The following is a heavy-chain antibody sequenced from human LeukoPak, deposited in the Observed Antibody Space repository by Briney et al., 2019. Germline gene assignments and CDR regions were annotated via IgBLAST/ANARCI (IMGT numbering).Heavy chain of an antibody. V-gene: IGHV3-21*01. J-gene: IGHJ4*02. D-gene: IGHD5-24*01. Sequence: GGSLRLSCAASGFTFSSYSMNWVRQAPGKGLEWVSSISSSSSYIYYADSVKDRFTISRDNAKNSLYLQMNSLRAEDTAVYYCARDPLELRLTPFDYWGQGTLVTVSS. CDR3: ARDPLELRLTPFDY. CDR2: ISSSSSYI. CDR1: GFTFSSYS.